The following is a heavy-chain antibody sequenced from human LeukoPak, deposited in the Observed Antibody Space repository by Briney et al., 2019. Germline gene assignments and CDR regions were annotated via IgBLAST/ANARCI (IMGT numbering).Heavy chain of an antibody. CDR3: ARVRLPDYYYYYGMDV. CDR1: GGTFSSYA. CDR2: IIPILGIA. Sequence: SVKVSCKASGGTFSSYAISWVRQAPGQGLEWMGRIIPILGIANYAQKFQGRVTITADKSTSTDYMELSSLRSEDTAVYYCARVRLPDYYYYYGMDVWGQGTTVTVSS. J-gene: IGHJ6*02. V-gene: IGHV1-69*04. D-gene: IGHD6-25*01.